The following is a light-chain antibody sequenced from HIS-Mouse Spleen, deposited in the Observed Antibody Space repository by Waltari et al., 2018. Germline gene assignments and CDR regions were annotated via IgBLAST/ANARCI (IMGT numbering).Light chain of an antibody. Sequence: YELTQPPSVSVSPGQTARITCSGDALPNKYAYLYQQESGQAPVLVIYEDSKRPSGIPERFSGSSSGTMATLTISGAQVEDEADYYCYSTDSSGNHRVFGGGTKLTVL. CDR1: ALPNKY. CDR2: EDS. CDR3: YSTDSSGNHRV. V-gene: IGLV3-10*01. J-gene: IGLJ2*01.